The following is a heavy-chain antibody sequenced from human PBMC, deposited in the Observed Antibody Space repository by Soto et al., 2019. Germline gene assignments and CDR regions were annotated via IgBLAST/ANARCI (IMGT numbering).Heavy chain of an antibody. D-gene: IGHD2-2*01. J-gene: IGHJ1*01. Sequence: QAQLVQSGAEVKKPGASVQVSCTASGLTFTTNYIHWVRQAPGQGPEWTGMINPATGSTTYAAKLQGRVAVTMDTSTSTVYMELSSLTSEDTAVYFCTRDFCTGASCYLGYFEHWGQGTLGTVSS. V-gene: IGHV1-46*03. CDR3: TRDFCTGASCYLGYFEH. CDR2: INPATGST. CDR1: GLTFTTNY.